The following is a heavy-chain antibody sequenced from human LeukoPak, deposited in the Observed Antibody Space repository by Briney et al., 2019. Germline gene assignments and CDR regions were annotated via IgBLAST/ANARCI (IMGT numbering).Heavy chain of an antibody. V-gene: IGHV1-69*05. CDR3: ARAYCGGDCYPPLYDY. CDR1: GGTFSSYA. D-gene: IGHD2-21*02. J-gene: IGHJ4*02. Sequence: SVRVSCKASGGTFSSYAISWVRQAPGQGLEWMGGIIPIFGTANYAQKFQGRVTITTDESTSTAYMELSSLRSKDTAVYYCARAYCGGDCYPPLYDYWGQGTLVTVSS. CDR2: IIPIFGTA.